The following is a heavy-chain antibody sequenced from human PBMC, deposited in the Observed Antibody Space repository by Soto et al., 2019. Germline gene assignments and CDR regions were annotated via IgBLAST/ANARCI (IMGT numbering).Heavy chain of an antibody. CDR1: GFPFSSYA. Sequence: PGGSLRLSCAASGFPFSSYAMSWLRQAPGKGLEWGSGISGSGGSTSVADSVKGRFTISRDNSKNTLYLQMNSLRAEDTAVYYCAKDRYCSSTSCYAGYYWGQGTLVTVSS. CDR3: AKDRYCSSTSCYAGYY. V-gene: IGHV3-23*01. D-gene: IGHD2-2*01. J-gene: IGHJ4*02. CDR2: ISGSGGST.